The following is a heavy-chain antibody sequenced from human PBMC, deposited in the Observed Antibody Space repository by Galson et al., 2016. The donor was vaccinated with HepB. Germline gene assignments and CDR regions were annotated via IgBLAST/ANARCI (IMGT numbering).Heavy chain of an antibody. Sequence: SLRLSCAASGLTFSSYWMSWVRQAPGKGLEWVANIKQDGSEKYYVDSVKGRFTISRDNAKNSLYLQMNSLRAEDTAVYYRASYPGYFPGNWGQGTLVTVSS. D-gene: IGHD3-9*01. CDR2: IKQDGSEK. J-gene: IGHJ4*02. V-gene: IGHV3-7*01. CDR3: ASYPGYFPGN. CDR1: GLTFSSYW.